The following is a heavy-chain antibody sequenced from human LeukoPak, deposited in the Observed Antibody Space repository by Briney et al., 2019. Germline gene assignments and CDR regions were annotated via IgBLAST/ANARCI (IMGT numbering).Heavy chain of an antibody. J-gene: IGHJ6*03. CDR3: ARTITMIRGTNYYYYYMDV. D-gene: IGHD3-10*01. CDR1: GFSFSSYN. V-gene: IGHV3-7*01. CDR2: IKQDGSEK. Sequence: GGSLRLSCAASGFSFSSYNMNWVRQAPGKGLEWVANIKQDGSEKYYVDSVKGRFTISRDNAKNSLYLQMNSLRAEDTAVYYCARTITMIRGTNYYYYYMDVWGKGTTVTISS.